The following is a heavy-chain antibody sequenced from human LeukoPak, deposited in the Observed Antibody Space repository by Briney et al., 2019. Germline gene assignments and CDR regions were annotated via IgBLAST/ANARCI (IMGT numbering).Heavy chain of an antibody. J-gene: IGHJ4*02. CDR1: GXSISSYY. CDR3: ARRSYGEGWPFDY. CDR2: IYYSGST. Sequence: SETLSLTCTVSGXSISSYYWSWIRQPPGKGLEWMGNIYYSGSTNYNPSLKSRVTISVDTSKKQFSLKLSSVTAADTAVYYCARRSYGEGWPFDYWGQGTLVTVSS. V-gene: IGHV4-59*01. D-gene: IGHD1-26*01.